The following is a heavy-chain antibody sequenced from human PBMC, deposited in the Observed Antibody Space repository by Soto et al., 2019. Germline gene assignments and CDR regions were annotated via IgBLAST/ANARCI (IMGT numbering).Heavy chain of an antibody. J-gene: IGHJ4*02. Sequence: QVLLVQSGAEVQKPGASVRISCQASGYVFTTSAIHWVRQAPGQSLEWMGWINPATGDTKYSQNVRGRVTFALDTSATTAYLDLRSLASHDTAVYYCARAAGRSKLLPYYFDHGGQGTLVTVSS. CDR2: INPATGDT. D-gene: IGHD6-13*01. CDR3: ARAAGRSKLLPYYFDH. V-gene: IGHV1-3*01. CDR1: GYVFTTSA.